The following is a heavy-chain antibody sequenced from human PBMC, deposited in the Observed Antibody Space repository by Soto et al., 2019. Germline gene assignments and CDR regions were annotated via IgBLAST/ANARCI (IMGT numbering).Heavy chain of an antibody. Sequence: GGSLRLSCAASGFTFSSYAMHWVRQAPGKGLEWVAVISYDGSNKYYADSVKGRFTISRDNSKNTLYLQMNSLRAEDTAVYYCARDTGSYSSGSDFDYWGQGTLVTVSS. CDR3: ARDTGSYSSGSDFDY. J-gene: IGHJ4*02. CDR1: GFTFSSYA. V-gene: IGHV3-30-3*01. CDR2: ISYDGSNK. D-gene: IGHD6-19*01.